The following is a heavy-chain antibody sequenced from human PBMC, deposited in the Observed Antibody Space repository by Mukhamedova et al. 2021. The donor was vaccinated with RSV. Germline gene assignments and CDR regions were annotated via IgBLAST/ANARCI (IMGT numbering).Heavy chain of an antibody. J-gene: IGHJ4*02. Sequence: KFQGRVTITRDTSANTAYMELSSLRSEDTAVYYCARDLSLSCSRTSCSRAYFDYWGQGTLVTVSS. V-gene: IGHV1-3*01. CDR3: ARDLSLSCSRTSCSRAYFDY. D-gene: IGHD2-2*01.